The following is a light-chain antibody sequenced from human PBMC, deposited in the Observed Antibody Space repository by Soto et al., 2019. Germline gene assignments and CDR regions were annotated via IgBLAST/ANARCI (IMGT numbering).Light chain of an antibody. CDR2: GAS. J-gene: IGKJ3*01. CDR3: QQYGSSPFT. V-gene: IGKV3-20*01. CDR1: QSVATTY. Sequence: EIVLTQFPGTLSLSPGERATLSCKANQSVATTYLAWYQQKPGQAPRLLIFGASSRATGIPDRFSGNGSATDFTLTISRLEPEDFALYYCQQYGSSPFTFGPGTTVDIK.